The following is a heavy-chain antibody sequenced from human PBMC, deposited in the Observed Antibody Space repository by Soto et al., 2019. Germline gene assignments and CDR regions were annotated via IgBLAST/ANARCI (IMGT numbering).Heavy chain of an antibody. V-gene: IGHV3-53*01. CDR2: IYSGGST. D-gene: IGHD4-4*01. CDR1: GFTVSTYY. CDR3: ARTSNSRGNNYFYYGLDV. J-gene: IGHJ6*02. Sequence: EVQLLESGGGLIQPGGFLRLSCAVSGFTVSTYYMSWVRQAPGKGLEWVSVIYSGGSTYYADSVRGRFTIARDSSKNTLHLQMNSLRAEDTAFYYCARTSNSRGNNYFYYGLDVWGQGTTVTVSS.